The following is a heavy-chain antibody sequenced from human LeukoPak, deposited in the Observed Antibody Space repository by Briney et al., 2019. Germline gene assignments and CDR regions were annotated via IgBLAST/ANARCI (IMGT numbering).Heavy chain of an antibody. J-gene: IGHJ6*03. D-gene: IGHD5-18*01. Sequence: PSETLSLTCTVSGGSISSSSYYWAWIRQPPGTGLEWIGSIYYSGSTYYNPSLKSRVTISVDTSKNQFSLKLSSVTAADTAVYYCARCGYSSWPYYYYYMDVWGKGTTVTVSS. CDR2: IYYSGST. CDR1: GGSISSSSYY. V-gene: IGHV4-39*07. CDR3: ARCGYSSWPYYYYYMDV.